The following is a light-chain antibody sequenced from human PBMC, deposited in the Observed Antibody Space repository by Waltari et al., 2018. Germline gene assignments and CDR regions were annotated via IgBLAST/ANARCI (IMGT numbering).Light chain of an antibody. Sequence: QSVLAQPPSVSAATGQRVTISCPGSSSNIGSDYVTCYQQFPGTAPKLLIQENNERPSGIPDRFSGSKSGTSGTLDITGLQTGDEAVYYCATWDSSLSAGVFGGGTKLTVL. J-gene: IGLJ2*01. CDR2: ENN. V-gene: IGLV1-51*02. CDR3: ATWDSSLSAGV. CDR1: SSNIGSDY.